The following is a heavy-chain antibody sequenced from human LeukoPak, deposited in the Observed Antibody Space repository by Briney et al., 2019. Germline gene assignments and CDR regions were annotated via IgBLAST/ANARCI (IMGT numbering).Heavy chain of an antibody. CDR1: GGSFSGYY. J-gene: IGHJ6*02. D-gene: IGHD3-10*01. CDR2: INHSGST. V-gene: IGHV4-34*03. CDR3: CRGSTYHYGIDV. Sequence: SESLSLTCAVYGGSFSGYYWSWIRQPPGKGREWIGEINHSGSTNYNPSLKSRVIISVDTSMKQFSLKLSSVTAADTAVYYCCRGSTYHYGIDVWGQGTTVTVSS.